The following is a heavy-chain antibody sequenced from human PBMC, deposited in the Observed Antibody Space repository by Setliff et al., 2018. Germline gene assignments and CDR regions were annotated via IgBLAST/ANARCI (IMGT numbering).Heavy chain of an antibody. CDR3: ARDRTAYSYGLDV. CDR1: GDSFSDYY. V-gene: IGHV4-34*01. D-gene: IGHD5-18*01. J-gene: IGHJ6*02. CDR2: INHSGSP. Sequence: PSETLSLTCAVYGDSFSDYYWSWIRQPPGKGLEWIGEINHSGSPNYNPSLKSRVNMSVDTSKNQIALNLKSATAADTAVYYCARDRTAYSYGLDVWGQGTTVTVSS.